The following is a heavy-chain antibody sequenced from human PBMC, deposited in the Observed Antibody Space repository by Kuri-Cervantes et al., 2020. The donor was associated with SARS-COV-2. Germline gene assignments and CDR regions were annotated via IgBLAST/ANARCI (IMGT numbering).Heavy chain of an antibody. CDR1: GYSISSGYY. J-gene: IGHJ4*02. CDR3: ARDWGQSRYDFWSGYALGY. D-gene: IGHD3-3*01. Sequence: GSLRLSCAVSGYSISSGYYWGWIRQPPGKGLEWIGSIYHSGSTYYNPSLKSRVTISVDTSKNQFSLKLSSVTAADTAVYYCARDWGQSRYDFWSGYALGYWGQGTLVTVSS. V-gene: IGHV4-38-2*02. CDR2: IYHSGST.